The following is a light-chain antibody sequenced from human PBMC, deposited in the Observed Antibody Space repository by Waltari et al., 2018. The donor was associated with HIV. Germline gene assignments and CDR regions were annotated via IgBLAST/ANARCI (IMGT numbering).Light chain of an antibody. CDR1: QFISTS. Sequence: DIQLTQSPSSMSASVGDRVTITCRASQFISTSLAWYQQRPSRAPKLLIFAASRLQSGVPSRFSGGGAGTQFTLTINRLQPEDLATYYCQQAYSFPHTCGQGT. CDR2: AAS. V-gene: IGKV1-12*01. CDR3: QQAYSFPHT. J-gene: IGKJ2*01.